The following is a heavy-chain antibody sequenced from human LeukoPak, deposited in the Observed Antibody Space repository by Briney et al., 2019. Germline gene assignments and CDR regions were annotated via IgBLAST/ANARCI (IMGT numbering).Heavy chain of an antibody. V-gene: IGHV4-34*01. Sequence: PSETLSLTCAVYGGSFSGYYWSWIRQPPGKGLEWIGEINHSGSTNYNPSLKSRVTISVDTSKNQFSLKLSSVTAADTAVYYCARVSGKGSGSYFLDYWGQGTLVTVSS. D-gene: IGHD3-10*01. J-gene: IGHJ4*02. CDR3: ARVSGKGSGSYFLDY. CDR1: GGSFSGYY. CDR2: INHSGST.